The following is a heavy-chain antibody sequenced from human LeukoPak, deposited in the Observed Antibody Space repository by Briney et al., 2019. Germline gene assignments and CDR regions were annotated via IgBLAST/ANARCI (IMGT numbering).Heavy chain of an antibody. Sequence: PGGSLRLSCAASGFTFSSYAMSWVRQAPGKGLEWVSVIGGSGGGTYYADSVKGRFTISRDNSKNTLYLHMTSLGAEDTAIYYCAKDISTSSWGQGTLVTVSS. V-gene: IGHV3-23*01. J-gene: IGHJ5*02. D-gene: IGHD2/OR15-2a*01. CDR2: IGGSGGGT. CDR1: GFTFSSYA. CDR3: AKDISTSS.